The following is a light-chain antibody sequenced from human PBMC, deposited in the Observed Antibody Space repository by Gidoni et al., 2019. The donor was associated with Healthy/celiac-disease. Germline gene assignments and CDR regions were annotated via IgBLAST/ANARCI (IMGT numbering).Light chain of an antibody. CDR1: NIGSKS. J-gene: IGLJ2*01. Sequence: SYVLTQPPSVSVAPGKTARITCGGNNIGSKSVHWYQLKPGQAPVLVVYEGSDRPSGIPERFSGSNSGNTATLTISRVEAGDEADYYCQVWDSSSDHLVFGGGTKLTVL. V-gene: IGLV3-21*03. CDR2: EGS. CDR3: QVWDSSSDHLV.